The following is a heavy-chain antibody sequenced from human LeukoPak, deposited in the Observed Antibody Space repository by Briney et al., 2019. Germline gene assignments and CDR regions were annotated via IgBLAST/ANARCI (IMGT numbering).Heavy chain of an antibody. J-gene: IGHJ4*02. V-gene: IGHV4-39*01. CDR2: IYYSGST. CDR1: GGSISSSSYY. CDR3: ARIEWLRFDY. D-gene: IGHD5-12*01. Sequence: PSETLSLTCTVSGGSISSSSYYWGWIRQPPGKGLEWIGSIYYSGSTYYNPSLKSRVTISVDTSKNQFSLKLSSVTAADTAVYYCARIEWLRFDYWGQGTLVTVSS.